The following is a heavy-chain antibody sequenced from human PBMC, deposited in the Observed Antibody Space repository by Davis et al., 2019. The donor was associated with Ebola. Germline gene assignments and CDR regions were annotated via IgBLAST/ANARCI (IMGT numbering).Heavy chain of an antibody. Sequence: AASVKVSCKASGYTFTGYYMHWVRQAPGQGLEWMGRINPNSGGTNYAQRFQGRVTMTRDTSTSTVYMALSSLRSEDTAVYYCARGVGATPYGMDVWGQGTTVTVSS. D-gene: IGHD1-26*01. CDR2: INPNSGGT. J-gene: IGHJ6*02. CDR1: GYTFTGYY. V-gene: IGHV1-2*06. CDR3: ARGVGATPYGMDV.